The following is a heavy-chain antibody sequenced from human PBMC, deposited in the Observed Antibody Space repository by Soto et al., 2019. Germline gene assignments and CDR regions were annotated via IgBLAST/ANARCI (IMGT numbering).Heavy chain of an antibody. CDR1: GGSISSGGYY. V-gene: IGHV4-31*03. J-gene: IGHJ4*02. CDR3: AGGYYYGSGTIILDY. CDR2: IYYSGTT. Sequence: QVQLQESGPGLVKPSQTLSLTCTVSGGSISSGGYYWSWIRQHPGKGLEWIGYIYYSGTTFYNPSLKSRVTPSVDTSKNQFSLTLSSVTAADTAVYFCAGGYYYGSGTIILDYWGQGTLVTVSS. D-gene: IGHD3-10*01.